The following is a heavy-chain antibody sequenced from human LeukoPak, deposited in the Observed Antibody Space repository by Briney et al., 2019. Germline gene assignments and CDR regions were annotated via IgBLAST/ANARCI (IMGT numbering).Heavy chain of an antibody. CDR3: AKVGREVDC. Sequence: GRSLRLSCAASGFTFDDYAMHWVRQAPGEGLEWVSGISWNSGSIGYADSVKGRFTISRDNAKNSLYLQMNSLRAEDTALYYCAKVGREVDCWGQGTLVTVPS. CDR1: GFTFDDYA. CDR2: ISWNSGSI. J-gene: IGHJ4*02. V-gene: IGHV3-9*01.